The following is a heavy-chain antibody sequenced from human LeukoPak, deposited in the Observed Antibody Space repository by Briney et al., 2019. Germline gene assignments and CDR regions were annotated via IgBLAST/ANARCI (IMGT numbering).Heavy chain of an antibody. CDR2: IHYSGST. V-gene: IGHV4-61*01. CDR1: GGSVSSGNYY. Sequence: SETQTLSCTVSGGSVSSGNYYWSWIRQPPGKGLEWIGYIHYSGSTHYNPSLKSRVAISVDTSKNMFSLRVNSVTAADTAVYYCARDATNDWDNRFDPWGQGNLVTVSS. CDR3: ARDATNDWDNRFDP. J-gene: IGHJ5*02. D-gene: IGHD3-9*01.